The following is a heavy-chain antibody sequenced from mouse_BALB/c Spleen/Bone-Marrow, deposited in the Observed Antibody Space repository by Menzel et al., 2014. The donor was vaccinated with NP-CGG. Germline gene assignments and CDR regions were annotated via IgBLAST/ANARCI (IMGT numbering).Heavy chain of an antibody. CDR1: GYTFTNYW. V-gene: IGHV1S132*01. CDR2: IFPGTDTT. CDR3: ARNYDYDEGAWFPY. D-gene: IGHD2-4*01. Sequence: QVQLQQSGAEVVNPGASVKLSCRTSGYTFTNYWIQWVKQRPGQGLGWIGEIFPGTDTTYYNEKFKDKATLTIDTSSSTAYMQLSNLTSEDSAVYFCARNYDYDEGAWFPYWGQGTLFPVSA. J-gene: IGHJ3*01.